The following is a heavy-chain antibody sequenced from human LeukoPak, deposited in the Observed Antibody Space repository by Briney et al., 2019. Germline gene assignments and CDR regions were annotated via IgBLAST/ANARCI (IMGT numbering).Heavy chain of an antibody. CDR1: GFTFSSYA. D-gene: IGHD6-19*01. CDR2: ISYDGSNK. J-gene: IGHJ6*03. V-gene: IGHV3-30*04. CDR3: ARLGDSSGWYMFYYMDV. Sequence: GGSLRLSCAASGFTFSSYAMHWVRQAPGKGLEWVAVISYDGSNKYYADSVKGRFTISRDNSKNTLYLQMNSLRAEDTAVYYCARLGDSSGWYMFYYMDVWGKGTTVTVSS.